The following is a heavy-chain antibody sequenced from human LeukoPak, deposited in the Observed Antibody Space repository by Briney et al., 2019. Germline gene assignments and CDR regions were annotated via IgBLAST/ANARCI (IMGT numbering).Heavy chain of an antibody. Sequence: GGSLRLSCAASGFTFSSNAMPWVHQAPSKGLEWVAVISYDASNKYYADSVKGRFTISRDNSKNTLYLQMNSLRGEDTSVYYCARGSGSSTRGWFDPWGQGTLVTVSS. CDR1: GFTFSSNA. J-gene: IGHJ5*02. CDR3: ARGSGSSTRGWFDP. D-gene: IGHD6-13*01. CDR2: ISYDASNK. V-gene: IGHV3-30-3*01.